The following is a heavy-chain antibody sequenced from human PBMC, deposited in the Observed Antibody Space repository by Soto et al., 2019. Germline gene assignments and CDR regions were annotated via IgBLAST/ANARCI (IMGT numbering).Heavy chain of an antibody. D-gene: IGHD3-22*01. CDR3: ARARRGYPADQ. CDR1: GFTFGDSY. V-gene: IGHV3-11*03. J-gene: IGHJ4*02. Sequence: PGGSLRLSCAGSGFTFGDSYMSWIRQAPGKGLEWLSYISPGSRYPAYADSVKGRFTISRDNAKRSLYLQMMSLTAEDTAVYFCARARRGYPADQWGQGTLVTVSS. CDR2: ISPGSRYP.